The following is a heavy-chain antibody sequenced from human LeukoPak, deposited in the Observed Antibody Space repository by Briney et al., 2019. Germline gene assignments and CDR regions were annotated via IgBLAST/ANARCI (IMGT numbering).Heavy chain of an antibody. Sequence: GGSLRLSCAASGFTFSSYSMNWVRQAPGKGREWVSSIRSSSSYIYYADSLKGRFTISRDNAKTSLYLQMNSLRAEDMALYYCAKASTTGYCSSTSCEKWLDYWGQGTLVTVSS. CDR1: GFTFSSYS. V-gene: IGHV3-21*04. CDR3: AKASTTGYCSSTSCEKWLDY. D-gene: IGHD2-2*01. J-gene: IGHJ4*02. CDR2: IRSSSSYI.